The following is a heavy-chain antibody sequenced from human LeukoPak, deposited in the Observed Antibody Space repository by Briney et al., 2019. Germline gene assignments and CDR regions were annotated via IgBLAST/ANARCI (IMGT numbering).Heavy chain of an antibody. V-gene: IGHV3-49*04. D-gene: IGHD4-17*01. CDR3: TTDYGDFSDFDY. CDR1: GFIFGDYA. CDR2: IRSKAYGGTT. J-gene: IGHJ4*02. Sequence: GGSLRLTCTASGFIFGDYAMSWVRQAPGKGLEWVGFIRSKAYGGTTEYAASVKGRFTISRDDSKSIAYLQMNSLKTEDTAVYYCTTDYGDFSDFDYWGQGTLVTVSS.